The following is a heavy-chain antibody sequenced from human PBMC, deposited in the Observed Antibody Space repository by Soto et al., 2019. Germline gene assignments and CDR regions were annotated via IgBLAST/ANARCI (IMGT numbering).Heavy chain of an antibody. V-gene: IGHV1-69*01. CDR2: IIPLFGTA. J-gene: IGHJ6*02. CDR1: GGTFSSYA. CDR3: ARAVVGASLVGCRYYGMDV. D-gene: IGHD1-26*01. Sequence: QVQLVQSGAEVKKPGSSVKVSCKASGGTFSSYAISWVRQAPGQGLEWMGGIIPLFGTANYAQKSQGRVRITADDSTSTAYMERSSLRSEDTAVYYCARAVVGASLVGCRYYGMDVWGQGTTVTVSS.